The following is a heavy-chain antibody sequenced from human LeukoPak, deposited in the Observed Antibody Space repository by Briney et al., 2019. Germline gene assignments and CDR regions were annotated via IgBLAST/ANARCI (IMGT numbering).Heavy chain of an antibody. CDR3: ARGVPYDSWSGPHYSDY. CDR2: IKQDGSEK. CDR1: GFTFSSYW. J-gene: IGHJ4*02. Sequence: GGSLRLSCAASGFTFSSYWMSWVRQAPGKGLEWVANIKQDGSEKYYVDSVKGRFTISRDNAKNSLYLQMNSLRAEDTAVYYCARGVPYDSWSGPHYSDYWGQGTLVTVSS. D-gene: IGHD3-3*01. V-gene: IGHV3-7*03.